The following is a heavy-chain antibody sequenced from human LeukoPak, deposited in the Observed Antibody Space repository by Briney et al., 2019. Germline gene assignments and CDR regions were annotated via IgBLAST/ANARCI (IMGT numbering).Heavy chain of an antibody. CDR3: ARSRSGRVRGNWFDP. J-gene: IGHJ5*02. V-gene: IGHV1-8*03. D-gene: IGHD3-10*01. CDR1: GYTFTSYD. CDR2: INPNSGNT. Sequence: ASVKVSCKASGYTFTSYDINWVRQATGQGLEWMGWINPNSGNTGYAQKFQGRVSITRNTSISTAYMELSSLTLDDTAVYYCARSRSGRVRGNWFDPWGQGTLVTVSS.